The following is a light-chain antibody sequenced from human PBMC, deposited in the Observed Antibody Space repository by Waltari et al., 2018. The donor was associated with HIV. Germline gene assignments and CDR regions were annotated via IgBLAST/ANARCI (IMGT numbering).Light chain of an antibody. CDR1: SSDGGGYTY. V-gene: IGLV2-14*01. Sequence: QSALTQPASVSGSPGQSITISCTGTSSDGGGYTYLSWYQQHPGKVPKLLIYEVTNRPSGVSNRFSASKSGNKASLTISGLQADDEADYYCSSATSRKLYVFGTGTRVTVL. CDR3: SSATSRKLYV. J-gene: IGLJ1*01. CDR2: EVT.